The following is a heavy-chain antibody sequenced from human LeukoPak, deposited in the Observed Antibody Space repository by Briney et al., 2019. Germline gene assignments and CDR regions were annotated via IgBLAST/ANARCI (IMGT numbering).Heavy chain of an antibody. D-gene: IGHD6-19*01. CDR2: IYYSGST. J-gene: IGHJ4*02. V-gene: IGHV4-61*08. Sequence: SETLSLTCTVSGGSISSGGYYWSWIRQHPGKGLEWIGYIYYSGSTNYNPSLKSRVTISVDTSKNQFSLKLSSVTAADTAVYYCARVRYSSGWYLSYFDYWGQGTLVTVSS. CDR1: GGSISSGGYY. CDR3: ARVRYSSGWYLSYFDY.